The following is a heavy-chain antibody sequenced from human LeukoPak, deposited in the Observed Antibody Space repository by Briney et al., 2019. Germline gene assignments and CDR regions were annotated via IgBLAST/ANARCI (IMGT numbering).Heavy chain of an antibody. Sequence: PSETLSLTCTVSGGSISSYYWSWIRQPPGKGLEWIAYISDIGSINYNPSLKSRVTISLDTSKNQFSLKLSSVTAADTAVYYCARTKAKKGPWYFDLWGRGTLVTVSS. CDR1: GGSISSYY. J-gene: IGHJ2*01. CDR2: ISDIGSI. CDR3: ARTKAKKGPWYFDL. V-gene: IGHV4-59*01.